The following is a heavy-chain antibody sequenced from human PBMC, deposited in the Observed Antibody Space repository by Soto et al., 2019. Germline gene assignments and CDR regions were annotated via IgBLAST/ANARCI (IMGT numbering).Heavy chain of an antibody. D-gene: IGHD1-26*01. CDR1: GYTFTTYG. CDR3: ARSPRMGNPNDY. CDR2: ISAYNGNT. Sequence: ASVKVSCKASGYTFTTYGISWVRHAPGQGLEWMGWISAYNGNTNYAQKLQGRVTMTTDTSTSTAYMELRSLRSDDTAVYYCARSPRMGNPNDYWGQGTLVTVSS. V-gene: IGHV1-18*01. J-gene: IGHJ4*02.